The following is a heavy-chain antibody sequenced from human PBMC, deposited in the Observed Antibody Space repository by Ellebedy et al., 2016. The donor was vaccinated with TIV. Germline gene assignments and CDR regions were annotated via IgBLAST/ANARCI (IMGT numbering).Heavy chain of an antibody. CDR3: AKGVLRGMDV. CDR2: ISGSGGTT. CDR1: GFTFSSLA. V-gene: IGHV3-23*01. J-gene: IGHJ6*02. Sequence: PGGSLRLSCAASGFTFSSLAMNWVRQAPGKGLEWVSGISGSGGTTYYTDSVKGRFTISRDNSNNTLYLQMNSLRVEDTAVYYCAKGVLRGMDVWGQGTTVTVSS.